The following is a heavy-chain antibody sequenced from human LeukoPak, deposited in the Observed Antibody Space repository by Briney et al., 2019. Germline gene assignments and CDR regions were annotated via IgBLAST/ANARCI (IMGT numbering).Heavy chain of an antibody. CDR1: GGSFSGCY. V-gene: IGHV4-34*01. D-gene: IGHD6-13*01. J-gene: IGHJ6*02. Sequence: SETLSLTCAVYGGSFSGCYWSWIRQPPGKGLEWIGEINHSGSTNYNPSLKSRVTISVDTSKNQFSLKLSSVTAADTAVYYCARKIAAAGNGLYYYGMDVWGQGTTVTVSS. CDR2: INHSGST. CDR3: ARKIAAAGNGLYYYGMDV.